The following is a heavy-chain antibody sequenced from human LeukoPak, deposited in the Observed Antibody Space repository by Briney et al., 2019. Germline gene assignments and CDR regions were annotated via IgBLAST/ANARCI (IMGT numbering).Heavy chain of an antibody. CDR2: ISYDGSNK. Sequence: PGGSLRLSRAASGFTFSSYAMHWVRQAPGKGLEWVAVISYDGSNKYYADSVKGRFTISRDNSKNTLYLQMNSLRAEDTAVYYCARDLIAAAGTGGYFQHWGQGTLVTVSS. CDR1: GFTFSSYA. J-gene: IGHJ1*01. V-gene: IGHV3-30-3*01. D-gene: IGHD6-13*01. CDR3: ARDLIAAAGTGGYFQH.